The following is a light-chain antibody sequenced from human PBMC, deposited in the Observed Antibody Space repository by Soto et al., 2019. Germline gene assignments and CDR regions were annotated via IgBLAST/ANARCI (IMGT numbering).Light chain of an antibody. Sequence: EIVMTQSPATLSVSPGERATLSCRASQSVSSNLAWYQQKPGQAPRLLIYGASTRATGIPARFSGSGSGPEFTLTISSLQSEDFAVYYCQQYNNWPLTFGGGTKVEIQ. J-gene: IGKJ4*01. CDR1: QSVSSN. CDR3: QQYNNWPLT. CDR2: GAS. V-gene: IGKV3-15*01.